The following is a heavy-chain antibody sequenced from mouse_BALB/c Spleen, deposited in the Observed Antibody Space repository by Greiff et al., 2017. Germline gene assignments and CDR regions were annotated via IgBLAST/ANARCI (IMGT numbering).Heavy chain of an antibody. V-gene: IGHV1-4*01. CDR2: INPSSGYT. Sequence: VQLQQSGAELARPGASVKMSCTASGYTFTSYTMHWVIQRPGQGLEWIGYINPSSGYTNYNQKFKDKATLTADKSSSTAYMQLSSLTSEDSAVYYCAKGGYDKFDYWGQGTLVTVSA. CDR3: AKGGYDKFDY. J-gene: IGHJ3*01. D-gene: IGHD2-2*01. CDR1: GYTFTSYT.